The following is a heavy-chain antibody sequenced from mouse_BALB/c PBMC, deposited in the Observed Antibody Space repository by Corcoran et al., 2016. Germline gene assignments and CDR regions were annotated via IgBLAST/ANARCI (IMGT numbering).Heavy chain of an antibody. CDR1: GFNIKDNY. V-gene: IGHV14-3*02. CDR2: IDPANGNT. CDR3: ARRGNHWYFDV. Sequence: EVQLQQTGAELVKPGASVKLSCTASGFNIKDNYMHWVKQRPEQGLEWIGRIDPANGNTKYDPKFQGKATITADTSSNTAYLQLSSLTSEDTAVYYCARRGNHWYFDVWGAGTTVTVSS. J-gene: IGHJ1*01. D-gene: IGHD2-1*01.